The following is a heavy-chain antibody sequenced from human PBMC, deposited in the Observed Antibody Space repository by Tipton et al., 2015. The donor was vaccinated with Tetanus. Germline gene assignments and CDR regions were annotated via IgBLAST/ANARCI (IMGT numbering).Heavy chain of an antibody. CDR3: ARGSRYYFEY. V-gene: IGHV4-31*03. Sequence: TLSLTFTVSGGSISSGGFYWSWIRQHPGKGLEWIGYILYTGSTYNTPSLKSRVTISVDTSKNQFSLNLSSVTAADTAVYYCARGSRYYFEYWDQGTLVTVSS. CDR1: GGSISSGGFY. CDR2: ILYTGST. J-gene: IGHJ4*02.